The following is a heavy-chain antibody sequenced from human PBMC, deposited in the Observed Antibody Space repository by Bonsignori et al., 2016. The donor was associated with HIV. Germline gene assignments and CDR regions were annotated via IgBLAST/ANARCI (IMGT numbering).Heavy chain of an antibody. CDR3: ARVPVGAGYLLGY. Sequence: WIRQPPGKGLEWVSYISSSGSTIYYADSVKGRFTISRDNAKNSLYLQMNSLRAEDTAVYYCARVPVGAGYLLGYWGQGTLVTVSS. J-gene: IGHJ4*02. V-gene: IGHV3-48*03. CDR2: ISSSGSTI. D-gene: IGHD3-16*01.